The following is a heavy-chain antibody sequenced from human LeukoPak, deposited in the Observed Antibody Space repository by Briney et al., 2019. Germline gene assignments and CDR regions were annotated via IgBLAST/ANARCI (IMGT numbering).Heavy chain of an antibody. CDR1: GFTFSSYS. CDR2: ISSSSSYI. V-gene: IGHV3-21*01. CDR3: ARVSVTTGAFDI. D-gene: IGHD4-17*01. Sequence: PGGSLRLSCAASGFTFSSYSMNWVRQAPGKGLEWVSSISSSSSYIYYADSVKGRFTISRDNAKNSMYLQMNSLRAEDTAVYYCARVSVTTGAFDIWGQGTMVTVSS. J-gene: IGHJ3*02.